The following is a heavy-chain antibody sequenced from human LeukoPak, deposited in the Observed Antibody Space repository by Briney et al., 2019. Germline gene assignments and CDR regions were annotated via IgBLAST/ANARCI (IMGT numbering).Heavy chain of an antibody. J-gene: IGHJ4*02. D-gene: IGHD3-22*01. CDR2: INPSGGST. V-gene: IGHV1-46*01. CDR1: GYTFTSYY. CDR3: ASPLYDSSGYYYFDY. Sequence: ASVKVSCKASGYTFTSYYMHWVRQAPGQGLEWMGIINPSGGSTSYAQKFQGRVTMTRDTSTSTVYMELSSLRSEDTAVYYCASPLYDSSGYYYFDYWGQGTLVTVSS.